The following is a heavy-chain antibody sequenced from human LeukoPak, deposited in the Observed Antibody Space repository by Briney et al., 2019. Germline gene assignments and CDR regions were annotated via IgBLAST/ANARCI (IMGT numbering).Heavy chain of an antibody. CDR3: ATQSITLVVVISPFDY. CDR2: IQDDGATA. V-gene: IGHV3-30*02. Sequence: GGSLRLSCAASGFTFSTFPMHWVRQAPGKGLEWVALIQDDGATANYADSVRGRFTISRDNSKSTVYLQMNSLKPDDTAVYYCATQSITLVVVISPFDYWGQGTLVTVSS. J-gene: IGHJ4*02. CDR1: GFTFSTFP. D-gene: IGHD3-22*01.